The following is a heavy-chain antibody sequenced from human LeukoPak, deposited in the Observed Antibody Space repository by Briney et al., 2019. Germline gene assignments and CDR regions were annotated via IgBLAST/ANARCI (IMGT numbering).Heavy chain of an antibody. D-gene: IGHD3-22*01. V-gene: IGHV2-5*02. CDR1: GFSLSTSGVG. CDR3: AHSYTIPDYYDSSGYYYGGAAFDI. J-gene: IGHJ3*02. Sequence: SGPTLVKPTQTLTLTCTFSGFSLSTSGVGVGWIRQPPRNALEWLALLYWDDDKRYSPSLKSRLTITKDTSKNQVVLTMTNMDPVDTATYYCAHSYTIPDYYDSSGYYYGGAAFDIWGQGTMVTVSS. CDR2: LYWDDDK.